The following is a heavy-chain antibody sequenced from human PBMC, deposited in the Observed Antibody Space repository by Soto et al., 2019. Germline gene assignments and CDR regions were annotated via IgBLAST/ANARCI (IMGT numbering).Heavy chain of an antibody. J-gene: IGHJ5*02. CDR2: IYYSGST. D-gene: IGHD2-15*01. Sequence: QVQLQESGPGLVKPSQTLSLTCTVSGGSISSGGYYWSWIRQHPGKGLEWIGYIYYSGSTYYNPFLNIPVTIPLDASKSHFALKLSSVTAAATAVYYCARGRVLVVVPATRYWFGPWGQGSQVTVSS. V-gene: IGHV4-31*01. CDR3: ARGRVLVVVPATRYWFGP. CDR1: GGSISSGGYY.